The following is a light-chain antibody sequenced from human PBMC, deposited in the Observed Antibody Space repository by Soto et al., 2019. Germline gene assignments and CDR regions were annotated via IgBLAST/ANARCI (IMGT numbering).Light chain of an antibody. Sequence: EIVLTQSPGTLSLSPGERATLSCRASQSVSGSSLAWYQQRLGQAPRLLIYDASSRATGNPDRFSGSGSGTHFPLTIRSREPEDFAVYYCQQHGSGPWTFGQGTKVEVK. J-gene: IGKJ1*01. V-gene: IGKV3-20*01. CDR3: QQHGSGPWT. CDR1: QSVSGSS. CDR2: DAS.